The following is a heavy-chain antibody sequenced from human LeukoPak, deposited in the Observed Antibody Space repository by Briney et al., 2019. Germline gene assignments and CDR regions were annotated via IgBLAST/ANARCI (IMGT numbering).Heavy chain of an antibody. CDR1: GGSLSGYY. Sequence: SETLSLTCAVYGGSLSGYYWNWIRQSPGKGLGWIGEINHSGSTNYNPSLKSRVTISVDTSKNQFSLKLSSVTAADTAVYYCARATFDSRGYYYEGEYWGQGTLVTVSS. D-gene: IGHD3-22*01. J-gene: IGHJ4*02. CDR2: INHSGST. CDR3: ARATFDSRGYYYEGEY. V-gene: IGHV4-34*01.